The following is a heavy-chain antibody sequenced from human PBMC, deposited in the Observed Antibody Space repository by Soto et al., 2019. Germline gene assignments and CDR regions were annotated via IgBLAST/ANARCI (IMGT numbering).Heavy chain of an antibody. CDR1: GGSFSGYY. V-gene: IGHV4-34*01. CDR3: ARVYGSGLKWFDP. J-gene: IGHJ5*02. D-gene: IGHD3-10*01. Sequence: SETLSLTCAVYGGSFSGYYWSWIRQPPGKGLEWIGEINHSGSTNYNPSLKSRVTISVDTSKNQFSLKLSSVTAADTAVYYCARVYGSGLKWFDPWGQGTXVT. CDR2: INHSGST.